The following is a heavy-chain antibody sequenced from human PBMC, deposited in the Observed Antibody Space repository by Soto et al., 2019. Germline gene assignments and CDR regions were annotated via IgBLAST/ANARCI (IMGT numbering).Heavy chain of an antibody. CDR1: GYTFASYA. CDR3: ARDPPPPDY. V-gene: IGHV1-18*01. J-gene: IGHJ4*02. Sequence: QVQLVQSGAEVKKPGASVKVSCKASGYTFASYAISWMRQAPGQGLEWMGWISAYNGNTNYAQKLQGRVTMTTDTSTRTAYTELSRLSCDDTGVYYSARDPPPPDYWGPGTLVTVSS. CDR2: ISAYNGNT.